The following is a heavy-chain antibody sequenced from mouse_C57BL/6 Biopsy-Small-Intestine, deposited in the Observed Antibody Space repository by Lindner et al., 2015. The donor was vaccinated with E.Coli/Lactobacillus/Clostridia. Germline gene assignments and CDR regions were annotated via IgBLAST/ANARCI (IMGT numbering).Heavy chain of an antibody. V-gene: IGHV3-5*01. D-gene: IGHD1-1*01. Sequence: VQLQESGPGLVKPSQTVFLTCTVTGISITTGNYRRSWIRQFPGNKLEWIGYIYYSGTITYNPSLTSRITITRDTPKNQFFLEMNSLTAEDTATYYCALVANYAMDYWGQGTSVTVSS. J-gene: IGHJ4*01. CDR2: IYYSGTI. CDR1: GISITTGNYR. CDR3: ALVANYAMDY.